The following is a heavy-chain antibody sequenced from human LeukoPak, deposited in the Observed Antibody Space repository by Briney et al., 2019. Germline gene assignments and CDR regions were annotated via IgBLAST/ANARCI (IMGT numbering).Heavy chain of an antibody. CDR2: ISTCNRNT. V-gene: IGHV1-18*01. CDR3: ATDGLMIVVVQPDYYFDS. D-gene: IGHD3-22*01. J-gene: IGHJ4*02. Sequence: ASVKVSCKASGYTFNTYGISWVRQAPGQGLEWMGWISTCNRNTNYAQKFQGRVTMTTDTSTSTAYMELRSLRSDDTAMHYCATDGLMIVVVQPDYYFDSWGQGTLVTVSS. CDR1: GYTFNTYG.